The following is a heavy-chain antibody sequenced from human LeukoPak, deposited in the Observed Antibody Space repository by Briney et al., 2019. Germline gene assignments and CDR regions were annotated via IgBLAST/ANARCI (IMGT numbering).Heavy chain of an antibody. CDR2: IYYSGST. CDR3: ARGWIAAAEDIKYGMDV. Sequence: SETLSLTCTVSGGSISSSSYYWGWIRQPPGKGLEWIGSIYYSGSTYYNPSLKSRVTISVDTSKNQFSLKLSSVTAADTAVYYCARGWIAAAEDIKYGMDVWGQGTTVTVSS. J-gene: IGHJ6*02. V-gene: IGHV4-39*07. CDR1: GGSISSSSYY. D-gene: IGHD6-13*01.